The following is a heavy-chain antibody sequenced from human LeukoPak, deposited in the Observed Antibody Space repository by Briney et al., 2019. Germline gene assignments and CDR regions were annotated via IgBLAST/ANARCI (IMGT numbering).Heavy chain of an antibody. Sequence: GASVKVSCKASGYTFTSYAMNWVRQAPGQGLEWMGWINTNTGNPTYAQGFTGRFVFSLDTSVSTAYLQISSLKAEDTAVYYCARDFPGVFGVVIGSGLDYWGQGTLVTVSP. V-gene: IGHV7-4-1*02. CDR2: INTNTGNP. CDR1: GYTFTSYA. CDR3: ARDFPGVFGVVIGSGLDY. D-gene: IGHD3-3*01. J-gene: IGHJ4*02.